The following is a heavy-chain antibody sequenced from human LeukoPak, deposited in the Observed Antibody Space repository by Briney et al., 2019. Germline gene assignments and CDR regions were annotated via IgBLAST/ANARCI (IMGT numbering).Heavy chain of an antibody. CDR2: IYSGVST. CDR3: ARDCSGGSCSWADAFDI. D-gene: IGHD2-15*01. Sequence: GGSLRLSCAASGFIVSNNYMSWVRQAPGKGLEWVSVIYSGVSTYYADSVKGRFTISRDNSENTLYLQMNSLRAEDTAVYYSARDCSGGSCSWADAFDIWGQGTMVTVSS. CDR1: GFIVSNNY. J-gene: IGHJ3*02. V-gene: IGHV3-53*01.